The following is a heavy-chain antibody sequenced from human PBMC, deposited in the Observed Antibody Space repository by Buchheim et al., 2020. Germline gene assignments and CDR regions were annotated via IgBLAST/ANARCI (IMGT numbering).Heavy chain of an antibody. Sequence: EVQLVESGGGLVQPGGSLRLSCAASGFTLRNFWMSWVRQAPGKGLEWVANIKQDGSENIYVDSVKGRFTISRDNSQNTVSLQMTSLKVEDTAVYFCARVVGELHVVPYDHWGKGTL. D-gene: IGHD3-10*01. CDR2: IKQDGSEN. V-gene: IGHV3-7*03. CDR3: ARVVGELHVVPYDH. CDR1: GFTLRNFW. J-gene: IGHJ4*02.